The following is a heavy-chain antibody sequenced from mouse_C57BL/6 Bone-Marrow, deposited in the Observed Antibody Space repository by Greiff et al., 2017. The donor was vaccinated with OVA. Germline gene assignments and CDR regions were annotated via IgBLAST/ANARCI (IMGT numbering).Heavy chain of an antibody. J-gene: IGHJ1*03. Sequence: VQLQQSGPVLVKPGASVKMSCKASGYTFTDYNMNWVKQSHGKSLEWIGVINPYNGGTSYNQKFTGKATLTVDKSTSTAYMELNSLTSEDSAVYYCAIRLYEYAGLYWYFDVWSTGTTVTVTS. D-gene: IGHD2-4*01. V-gene: IGHV1-19*01. CDR1: GYTFTDYN. CDR3: AIRLYEYAGLYWYFDV. CDR2: INPYNGGT.